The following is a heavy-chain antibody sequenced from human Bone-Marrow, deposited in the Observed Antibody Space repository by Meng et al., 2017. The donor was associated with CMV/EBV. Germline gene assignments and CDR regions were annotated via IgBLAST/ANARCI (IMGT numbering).Heavy chain of an antibody. V-gene: IGHV2-70D*14. CDR1: GFSLSTSGMR. D-gene: IGHD5-12*01. CDR2: IDWDDDK. J-gene: IGHJ4*02. Sequence: SGPTLVKPTQTLTLTCTFSGFSLSTSGMRVSWIRQPPGKALEWLARIDWDDDKFYSTSLKTRLTFSKDTSKNQVVLTMTNMDPVDTATYYCARIRDSGYDYWGQGTLVTVSS. CDR3: ARIRDSGYDY.